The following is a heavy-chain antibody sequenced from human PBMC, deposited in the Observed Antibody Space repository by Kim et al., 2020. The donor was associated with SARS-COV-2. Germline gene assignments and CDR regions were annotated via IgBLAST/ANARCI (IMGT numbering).Heavy chain of an antibody. V-gene: IGHV4-31*02. D-gene: IGHD1-26*01. CDR3: ARVSLVGYSGSSYYFDY. Sequence: LQSRVTISADTSKNQFSLKLSSVTAADTAVYYCARVSLVGYSGSSYYFDYWGQGTLVTVSS. J-gene: IGHJ4*02.